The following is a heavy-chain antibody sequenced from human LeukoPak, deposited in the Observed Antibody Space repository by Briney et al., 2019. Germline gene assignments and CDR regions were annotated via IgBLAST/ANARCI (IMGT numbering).Heavy chain of an antibody. J-gene: IGHJ1*01. Sequence: ASVRVSCKASGGTFSSNAIRCVRQAPGQWLEWMGWIIPIFGTANYAQTFRGRVTITADESTSTAYMELSSLRSEDTAVYYCARVIVLWFGELSRPVEYFQHWGQGTLVTVSS. CDR1: GGTFSSNA. D-gene: IGHD3-10*01. CDR3: ARVIVLWFGELSRPVEYFQH. V-gene: IGHV1-69*13. CDR2: IIPIFGTA.